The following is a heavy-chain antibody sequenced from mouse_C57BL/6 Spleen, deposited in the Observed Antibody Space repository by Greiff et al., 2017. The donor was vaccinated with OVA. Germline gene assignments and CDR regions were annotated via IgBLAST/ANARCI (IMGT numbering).Heavy chain of an antibody. Sequence: VQLQQSGPELVKPGASVKIPCKASGYTFTDYNVDWVKQSHGKSLEWIGDINPNNGGTIYNQKFKGKATLTVDKSSSTAYMELRSLTSEDTAVYYCARWSGSSRAGYYFDYWGQGTTLTVSS. CDR1: GYTFTDYN. CDR2: INPNNGGT. D-gene: IGHD1-1*01. J-gene: IGHJ2*01. CDR3: ARWSGSSRAGYYFDY. V-gene: IGHV1-18*01.